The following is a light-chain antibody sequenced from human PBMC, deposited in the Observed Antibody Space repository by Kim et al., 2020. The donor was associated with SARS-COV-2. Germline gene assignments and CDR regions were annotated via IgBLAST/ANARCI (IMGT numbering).Light chain of an antibody. CDR1: SRLSNY. CDR3: CTRHDSDDHVV. CDR2: DKN. J-gene: IGLJ2*01. V-gene: IGLV3-19*01. Sequence: ACGRKVISTSHEDSRLSNYSGRYHQKPGQPPVLLINDKNNQPSAVPDRFSGSSSSNTASLTITGAQAEDDADYYCCTRHDSDDHVVFGGGTKLTVL.